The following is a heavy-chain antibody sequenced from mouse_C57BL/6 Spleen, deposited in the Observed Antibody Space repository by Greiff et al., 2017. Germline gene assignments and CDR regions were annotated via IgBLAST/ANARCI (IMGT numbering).Heavy chain of an antibody. D-gene: IGHD1-1*01. Sequence: QVQLQQPGAELVKPGASVKLSCKASGYTFTSYWMHWVKQRPGQGLEWIGMIHPNSGSTNYNEKFKSKATLTVDKSSSTAYMQLSSLTSEDSAVYYCAWDYCSCSYVAYWGPGTLVTVSA. J-gene: IGHJ3*01. CDR2: IHPNSGST. CDR3: AWDYCSCSYVAY. CDR1: GYTFTSYW. V-gene: IGHV1-64*01.